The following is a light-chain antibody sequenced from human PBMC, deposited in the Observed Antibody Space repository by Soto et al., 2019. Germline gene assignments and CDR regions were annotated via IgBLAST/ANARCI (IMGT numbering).Light chain of an antibody. Sequence: DILLTESPGTLSLSPGERATLSCRASQSVSSSYLAWYQQKAGQAPRLLIYDASSRPTDIPARFSGSGSGTDFTLTISRLEPEDFAVYYCQQYGSSPPTWTFGQGTKVDIK. CDR1: QSVSSSY. CDR3: QQYGSSPPTWT. CDR2: DAS. J-gene: IGKJ1*01. V-gene: IGKV3-20*01.